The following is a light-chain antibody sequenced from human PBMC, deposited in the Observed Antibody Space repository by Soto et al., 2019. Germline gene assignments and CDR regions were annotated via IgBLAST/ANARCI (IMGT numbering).Light chain of an antibody. CDR1: QSVSSN. V-gene: IGKV3-15*01. J-gene: IGKJ5*01. CDR2: DAS. CDR3: QQYHNWPIT. Sequence: EIVTTQSPATLPVSPGESATLSCGASQSVSSNLAWHQQKPGQAPRILMYDASTRATGISARFSGSGSGTEFTLTISSLQSEDFAVYYCQQYHNWPITFGQGTRLEIK.